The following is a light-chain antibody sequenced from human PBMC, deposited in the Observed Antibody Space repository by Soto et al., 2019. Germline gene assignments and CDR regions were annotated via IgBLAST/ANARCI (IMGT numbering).Light chain of an antibody. V-gene: IGLV4-60*02. CDR1: SVHNTYI. J-gene: IGLJ3*02. Sequence: QLVLTQSSSASASLGSSVKLTCILSSVHNTYIIAWHQQQPGKAPRFLMTLDRSGRYNRGSGVPDRFSGSSSGADRYLTISNLQFEDEGDYYCETWYSNTHKVFGGGTKLTVL. CDR3: ETWYSNTHKV. CDR2: LDRSGRY.